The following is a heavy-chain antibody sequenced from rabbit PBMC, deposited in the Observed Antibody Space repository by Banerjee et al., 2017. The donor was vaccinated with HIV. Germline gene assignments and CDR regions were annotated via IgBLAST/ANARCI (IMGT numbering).Heavy chain of an antibody. V-gene: IGHV1S45*01. CDR3: ARTASSGYTYFTL. D-gene: IGHD1-1*01. CDR1: GFSFSSSYY. Sequence: QEQLVESGGGLVQPEGSLTLTCTASGFSFSSSYYMCWVRQAPGKGLEWIACIYTVDGNTYYATWAKGRFTISKTSSTTVTLKMTSLTAADTATYFCARTASSGYTYFTLWGQGTLVTVS. J-gene: IGHJ4*01. CDR2: IYTVDGNT.